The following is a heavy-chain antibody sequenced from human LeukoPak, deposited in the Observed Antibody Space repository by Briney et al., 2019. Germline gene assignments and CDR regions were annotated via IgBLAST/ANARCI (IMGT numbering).Heavy chain of an antibody. Sequence: GGSLRLSCAASGFIFSNYAMSWVRQAPGKGLEWVSAISGSGGSTYYADSVKGRFTISRDNSKNTLYLQMNSLRAEDTAVYYCAKVRDYDYVWGSYRYGSFDYWGQGTLVTVSS. CDR3: AKVRDYDYVWGSYRYGSFDY. V-gene: IGHV3-23*01. D-gene: IGHD3-16*02. CDR1: GFIFSNYA. CDR2: ISGSGGST. J-gene: IGHJ4*02.